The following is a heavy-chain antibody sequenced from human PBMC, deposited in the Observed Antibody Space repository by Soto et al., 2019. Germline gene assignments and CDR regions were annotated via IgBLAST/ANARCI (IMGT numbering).Heavy chain of an antibody. Sequence: GESLKISCKGSGYSFTNYWITWVRQVPGKGLEWMGIIFPGDSDTRYSPYFQGQVTISADMSINTTYLKWSSLKASDTAMYYCAIHSNLLASGDYGDYGWNDPWGQGTLVTVSS. D-gene: IGHD4-17*01. CDR3: AIHSNLLASGDYGDYGWNDP. J-gene: IGHJ5*02. CDR2: IFPGDSDT. V-gene: IGHV5-51*01. CDR1: GYSFTNYW.